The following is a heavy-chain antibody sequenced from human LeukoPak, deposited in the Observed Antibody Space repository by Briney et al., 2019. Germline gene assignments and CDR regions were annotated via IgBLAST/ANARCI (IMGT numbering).Heavy chain of an antibody. D-gene: IGHD4-17*01. Sequence: PGGSLRLSCAASGFTFSNYAMSWVRQAPGKGLEWVSGISGSGDITYYADSVKGRFTISRDNAKNSLYLQMNSLRAEDTAVYYCARESYGDYVYYFDYWGQGTLVTVSS. CDR1: GFTFSNYA. CDR3: ARESYGDYVYYFDY. V-gene: IGHV3-23*01. J-gene: IGHJ4*02. CDR2: ISGSGDIT.